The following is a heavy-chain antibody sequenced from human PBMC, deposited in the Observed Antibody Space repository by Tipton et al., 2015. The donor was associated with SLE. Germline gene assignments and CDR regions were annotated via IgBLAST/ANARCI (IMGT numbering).Heavy chain of an antibody. V-gene: IGHV4-31*03. D-gene: IGHD1-26*01. J-gene: IGHJ6*03. CDR2: IYYSGST. CDR3: ARVVGVYYYYYMDV. Sequence: TLSLTCTVSGGSISSSSYYWSWIRQHPGKGLEWIGYIYYSGSTYYNPSLKSRVTISVDTSKNQFSLKLSSVTAADTAVYYCARVVGVYYYYYMDVWGKGTTVTVSS. CDR1: GGSISSSSYY.